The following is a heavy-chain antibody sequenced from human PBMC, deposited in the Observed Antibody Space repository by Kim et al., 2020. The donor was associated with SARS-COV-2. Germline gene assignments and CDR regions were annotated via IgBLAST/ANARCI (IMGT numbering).Heavy chain of an antibody. CDR3: AGARRNWGRFDP. Sequence: SETLSLTCAVYGGSFSGYYWSWIRQPPGKGLEWIGEINHSGSTNYNPSLKSRVTISVDTSKNQFSLKLSSVTAADTAVYYCAGARRNWGRFDPWGQGTLVTVSS. V-gene: IGHV4-34*01. D-gene: IGHD3-16*01. CDR2: INHSGST. CDR1: GGSFSGYY. J-gene: IGHJ5*02.